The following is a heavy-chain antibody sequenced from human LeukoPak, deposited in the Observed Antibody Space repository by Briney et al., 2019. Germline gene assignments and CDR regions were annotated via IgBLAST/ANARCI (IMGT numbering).Heavy chain of an antibody. J-gene: IGHJ4*02. D-gene: IGHD2-21*02. CDR1: GFTFSSYA. CDR3: AKETHIVVVTASTFDY. V-gene: IGHV3-23*01. Sequence: GRSLRLSCAASGFTFSSYAMSWVRHAPGRGLEWDSAISGSGGSTYYADSVKGRFTISRDNSKNTLYLQMNSLRAEDTAVYYCAKETHIVVVTASTFDYWGQGTLVTVSS. CDR2: ISGSGGST.